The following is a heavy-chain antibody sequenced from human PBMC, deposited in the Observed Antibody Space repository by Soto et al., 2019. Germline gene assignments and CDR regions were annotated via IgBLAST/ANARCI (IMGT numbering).Heavy chain of an antibody. CDR2: ISGSGGST. CDR3: AKDRKGYSSSSWGGYYYYGMDV. J-gene: IGHJ6*02. CDR1: GFTFSSYA. V-gene: IGHV3-23*01. Sequence: PGGSLRLSCAASGFTFSSYAMSWVRQAPGKGLEWVSAISGSGGSTYYADSVKGRFTISRDNSKNTLYLQMNSLRAEDTAVYYCAKDRKGYSSSSWGGYYYYGMDVWGQGTTVTVSS. D-gene: IGHD6-6*01.